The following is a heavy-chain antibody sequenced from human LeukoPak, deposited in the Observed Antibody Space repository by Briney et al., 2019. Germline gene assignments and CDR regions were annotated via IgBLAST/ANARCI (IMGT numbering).Heavy chain of an antibody. CDR3: AKDIQGDVDTTQGYYYYYGMDV. D-gene: IGHD5-18*01. Sequence: TGGSLRLSCAASGFTFDDYAMHWVRQAPGKGLEWVSLISGDGGSTYYADSVKGRFTISRDNSKNSLYLQMNSLRTEDTALYYCAKDIQGDVDTTQGYYYYYGMDVWGQGTTVTVSS. CDR1: GFTFDDYA. V-gene: IGHV3-43*02. J-gene: IGHJ6*02. CDR2: ISGDGGST.